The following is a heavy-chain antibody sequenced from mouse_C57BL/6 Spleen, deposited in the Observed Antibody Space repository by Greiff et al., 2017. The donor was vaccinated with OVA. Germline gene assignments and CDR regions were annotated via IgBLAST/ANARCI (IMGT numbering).Heavy chain of an antibody. CDR2: IYPGSGSI. D-gene: IGHD1-1*01. J-gene: IGHJ1*03. V-gene: IGHV1-55*01. CDR3: ARRAHYDSSYVEYFDV. Sequence: QVQLQQPGAELVKPGASVKMSCKASGYTFTSYWITWVKQRPGQGLEWIGDIYPGSGSINYNEKFKSKATLTVDTSSSTAYMQHSSLTSEAAAVYCCARRAHYDSSYVEYFDVWGTGTTGTVSS. CDR1: GYTFTSYW.